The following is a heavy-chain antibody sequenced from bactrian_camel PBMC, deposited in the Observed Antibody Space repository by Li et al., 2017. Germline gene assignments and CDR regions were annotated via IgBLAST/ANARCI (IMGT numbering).Heavy chain of an antibody. CDR1: GVTFRRVC. J-gene: IGHJ4*01. V-gene: IGHV3S26*01. Sequence: VQLVESGGGSVQAGGSLRLSCAASGVTFRRVCMGWFRQAPGKERERVTTIDSAGSTSYADSVKGRFTISKDNAKYTLTLQKNSLKPEDTAMYYCAADRFRSVCYLYAHDYRHWGQGTQVTVS. D-gene: IGHD2*01. CDR3: AADRFRSVCYLYAHDYRH. CDR2: IDSAGST.